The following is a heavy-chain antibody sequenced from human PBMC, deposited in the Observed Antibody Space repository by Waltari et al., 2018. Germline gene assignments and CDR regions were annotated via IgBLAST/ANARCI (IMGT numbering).Heavy chain of an antibody. CDR1: GYSISSGYY. CDR2: IYHSGGT. V-gene: IGHV4-38-2*01. CDR3: ARRAPYYDFWSGYYTEGYFDL. D-gene: IGHD3-3*01. J-gene: IGHJ2*01. Sequence: QVQLQESGPGLVKPSETLSLTCAVSGYSISSGYYWGWIRQPPGKGLEWIGSIYHSGGTYYNPSLKSRVTISVDTSKNQFSLKLSSVTAADTAVYYCARRAPYYDFWSGYYTEGYFDLWGRGTLVTVSS.